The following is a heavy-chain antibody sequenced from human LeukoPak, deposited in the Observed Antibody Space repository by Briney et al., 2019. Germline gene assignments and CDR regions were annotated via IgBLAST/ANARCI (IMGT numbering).Heavy chain of an antibody. CDR3: ARGKGSDYYYYYYGMDV. J-gene: IGHJ6*02. CDR2: ISAYNGNT. Sequence: ASVKVSCKASGYTFTSYGISWVRQAPGQGLEWMGWISAYNGNTNYAQKLQGRVTMTTDTSTSTAYMELRSLRSDDTAVYYCARGKGSDYYYYYYGMDVWGQGTTVTVSS. CDR1: GYTFTSYG. V-gene: IGHV1-18*01. D-gene: IGHD4-11*01.